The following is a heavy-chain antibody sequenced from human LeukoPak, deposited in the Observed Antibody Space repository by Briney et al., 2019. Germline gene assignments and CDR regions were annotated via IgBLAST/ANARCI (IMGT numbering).Heavy chain of an antibody. CDR2: ISSSSSYI. V-gene: IGHV3-21*01. CDR1: GFTFSSYS. J-gene: IGHJ4*02. CDR3: ARAPLAYYFDY. Sequence: GGSLRLSCAAYGFTFSSYSMNWVRQAPGKGLEWVSSISSSSSYIYYADSVEGRFTISRDNAKNSLYLQMNSLRAEDTAVYYCARAPLAYYFDYWGQGTLVTVSS.